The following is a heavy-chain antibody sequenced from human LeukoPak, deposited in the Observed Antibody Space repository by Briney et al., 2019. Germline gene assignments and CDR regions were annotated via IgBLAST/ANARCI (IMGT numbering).Heavy chain of an antibody. D-gene: IGHD3-9*01. CDR1: GGSISSGDYY. CDR2: IHYSGST. J-gene: IGHJ4*02. V-gene: IGHV4-30-4*08. Sequence: SETLSLTCTVSGGSISSGDYYWSWIRQPPGKGLEWIGYIHYSGSTYYNPSLKSRVTISVDTSKNQFSLKLSSVTAADTAVYYCARSYDISPIDYWGQGTLVTVSS. CDR3: ARSYDISPIDY.